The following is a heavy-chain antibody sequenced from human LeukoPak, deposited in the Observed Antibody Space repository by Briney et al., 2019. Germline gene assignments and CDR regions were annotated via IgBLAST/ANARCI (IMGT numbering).Heavy chain of an antibody. CDR2: IKSKTDGGTT. Sequence: GGSLRLSCAASGFTFSNAWMSWVRQAPGKGLEWVGRIKSKTDGGTTDYAAPVKGRFTISRDDSKNTLYLQMNSLKTEDTAVYYCTTLGVVVAATPFDYWGQGTLVTVSS. J-gene: IGHJ4*02. V-gene: IGHV3-15*01. D-gene: IGHD2-15*01. CDR3: TTLGVVVAATPFDY. CDR1: GFTFSNAW.